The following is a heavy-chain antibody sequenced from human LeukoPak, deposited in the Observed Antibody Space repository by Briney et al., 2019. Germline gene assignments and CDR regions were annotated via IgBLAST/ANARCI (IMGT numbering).Heavy chain of an antibody. Sequence: GGSLRLSCAASGFTFTTYWMHWVRQVPGKGLVWVARINTDGRVTTYADSVKGRFTVSRDNAENTLYLQMNDLRPEDTAVYYCIRETHVGLYLEYWGQGRLATVTS. V-gene: IGHV3-74*03. J-gene: IGHJ4*02. D-gene: IGHD3-10*02. CDR1: GFTFTTYW. CDR2: INTDGRVT. CDR3: IRETHVGLYLEY.